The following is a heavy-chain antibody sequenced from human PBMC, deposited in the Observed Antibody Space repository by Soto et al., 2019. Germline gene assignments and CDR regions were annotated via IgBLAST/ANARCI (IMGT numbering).Heavy chain of an antibody. CDR2: IIPIFGTA. V-gene: IGHV1-69*13. CDR1: GGTFSSYA. Sequence: ASVKVSCKASGGTFSSYAISWVRQAPGQGLEWMGGIIPIFGTANYAQKFQGRVTITADESTSTAYMELSSLRSEDTAVYYCASELTPSGSYYFDYLGQGTLVTVYS. CDR3: ASELTPSGSYYFDY. J-gene: IGHJ4*02. D-gene: IGHD6-19*01.